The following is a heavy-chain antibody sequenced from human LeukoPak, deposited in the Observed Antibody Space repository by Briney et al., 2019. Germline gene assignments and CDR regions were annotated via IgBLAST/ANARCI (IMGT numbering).Heavy chain of an antibody. CDR3: VRRDTGWNYFDY. D-gene: IGHD6-19*01. CDR1: GGSINSHY. V-gene: IGHV4-59*08. Sequence: SETLSLTCAVSGGSINSHYWGWIRQPPGKGLQWIGDIYYTRKNNYNPSLKSRVTISLDTSKDHLSLNLTSVLAADTAIYYCVRRDTGWNYFDYWGQGILVTVSS. J-gene: IGHJ4*02. CDR2: IYYTRKN.